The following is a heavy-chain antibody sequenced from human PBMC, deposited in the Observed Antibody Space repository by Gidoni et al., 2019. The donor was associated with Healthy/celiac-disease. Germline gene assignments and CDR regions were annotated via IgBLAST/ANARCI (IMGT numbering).Heavy chain of an antibody. CDR2: IYHSGST. V-gene: IGHV4-4*02. J-gene: IGHJ3*02. CDR1: GGSISSSNW. CDR3: AISYYYDSSGYYYRHGHAFDI. D-gene: IGHD3-22*01. Sequence: QVQLQESGPGLVKPSGTLSLTCAVSGGSISSSNWWSWVRQPPGKGLEWIGEIYHSGSTNYNPSLKSRVTISVDKSKNQFSLKLSSVTAADTAVYYCAISYYYDSSGYYYRHGHAFDIWGQGTMVTVSS.